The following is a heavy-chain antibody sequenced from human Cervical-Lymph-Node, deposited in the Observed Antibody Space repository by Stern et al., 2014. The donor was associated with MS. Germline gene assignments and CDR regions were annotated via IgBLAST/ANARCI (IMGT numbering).Heavy chain of an antibody. CDR3: ARGTAMVPTDY. J-gene: IGHJ4*02. CDR2: IWYDGSNK. D-gene: IGHD5-18*01. V-gene: IGHV3-33*01. Sequence: VQLVESGGGVVQPGRSLRLSCAASGFTFSSYGMHWVRQAPGKGLEWVAVIWYDGSNKYFAGSVKGRFTISRDNSKNTLYLQMNSLRAEDTAVYYCARGTAMVPTDYWGQGTLVTVSS. CDR1: GFTFSSYG.